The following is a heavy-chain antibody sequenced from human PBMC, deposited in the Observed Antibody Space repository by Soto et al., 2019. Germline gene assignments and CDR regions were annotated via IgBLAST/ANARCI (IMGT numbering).Heavy chain of an antibody. J-gene: IGHJ3*02. D-gene: IGHD3-16*01. CDR2: ISYDGSNK. Sequence: SGGSLRLSCAASGFTFSSYGMHWVRQAPGRGLEWVAVISYDGSNKYYADSVKGRFTISRDNSKNTLYLQMNSLRAEDTAVYYCAKDIPYYDYIWGSYDAFDIWGQGTMVTVSS. CDR1: GFTFSSYG. V-gene: IGHV3-30*18. CDR3: AKDIPYYDYIWGSYDAFDI.